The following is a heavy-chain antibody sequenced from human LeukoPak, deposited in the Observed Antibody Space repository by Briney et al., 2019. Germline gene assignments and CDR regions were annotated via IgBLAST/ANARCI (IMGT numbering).Heavy chain of an antibody. CDR2: IYPGDSDT. Sequence: PGESLMISCKGSGYSFTSYWIGWVRQMPGKGLEWMGIIYPGDSDTRYSPSFQGQVTISADKSISTAYLQWSSLKASDTTMYYCARHGYSSSWYTNWSYYYYMDVWGKGTTVTVSS. D-gene: IGHD6-13*01. J-gene: IGHJ6*03. V-gene: IGHV5-51*01. CDR3: ARHGYSSSWYTNWSYYYYMDV. CDR1: GYSFTSYW.